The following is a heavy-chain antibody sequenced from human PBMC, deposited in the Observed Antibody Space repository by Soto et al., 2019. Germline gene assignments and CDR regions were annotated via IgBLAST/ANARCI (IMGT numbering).Heavy chain of an antibody. V-gene: IGHV1-2*02. CDR3: ARGKAIGAESYNWCGP. CDR2: INHNSGGT. J-gene: IGHJ5*02. CDR1: GHTFTGYY. Sequence: QVQPVQSGAEVKKPGASVKISCKASGHTFTGYYIHWVRQSAGQGLEWMGWINHNSGGTDYGQKFQGRVTMTRDTSISTVYMELTRLRSADTAVYYCARGKAIGAESYNWCGPWGQGTLVTVSS.